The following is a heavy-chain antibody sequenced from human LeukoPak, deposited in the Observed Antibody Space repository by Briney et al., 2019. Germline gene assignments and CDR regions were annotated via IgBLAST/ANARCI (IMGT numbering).Heavy chain of an antibody. J-gene: IGHJ4*02. CDR3: ASGLGSSWFYR. V-gene: IGHV3-48*02. Sequence: PGGSLRLSCAASGFTFGSQNMNWARQAPGKGLEWLSFISGGGETIVYSDSVKGRFTISRDNAQNSLYLQMNSLRDEDTAVYYCASGLGSSWFYRWGQGTLVTVSS. CDR2: ISGGGETI. D-gene: IGHD6-13*01. CDR1: GFTFGSQN.